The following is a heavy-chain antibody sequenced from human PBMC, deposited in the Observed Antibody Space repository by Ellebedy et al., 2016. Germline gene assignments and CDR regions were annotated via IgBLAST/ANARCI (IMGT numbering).Heavy chain of an antibody. D-gene: IGHD2-15*01. CDR1: GYTFTNNY. CDR3: ARGVGSGWFDP. CDR2: INPSDGGT. V-gene: IGHV1-46*04. J-gene: IGHJ5*02. Sequence: ASVKVSCKASGYTFTNNYIHWVRQAPGQGPEWMGIINPSDGGTVYAQKLLGRVTMTSDTSTSTVYMELSSLRAEDTGVYYCARGVGSGWFDPWGQGTLVTVSS.